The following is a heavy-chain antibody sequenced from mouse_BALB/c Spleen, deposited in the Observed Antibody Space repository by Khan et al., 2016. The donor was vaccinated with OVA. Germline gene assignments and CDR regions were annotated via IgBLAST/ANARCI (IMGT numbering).Heavy chain of an antibody. CDR1: GFTFSTYG. D-gene: IGHD4-1*01. V-gene: IGHV5-6*01. CDR3: ASHITGSFAY. CDR2: INSDGYYT. Sequence: EVQVVESGGDLVKPGGSLRLSCAASGFTFSTYGMSWVRQFPDKRLEWVATINSDGYYTYYPDTVKGRFTISRNNAENTLYLQMSSLKSEDTAIYYCASHITGSFAYWGQGTLVTVST. J-gene: IGHJ3*01.